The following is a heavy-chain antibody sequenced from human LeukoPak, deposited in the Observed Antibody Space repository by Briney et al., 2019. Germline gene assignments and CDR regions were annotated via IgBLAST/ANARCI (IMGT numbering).Heavy chain of an antibody. Sequence: ASVKVSCKTSGYTFMSYDINWVRQATGQGLEWMGWMNPNSGNTGYAQKFQGRVTITRNTSISTAYMELSSLRSEDTAVYYCARAPPLRYFDWSPSVEYYYMDVWGKGTAVTVSS. D-gene: IGHD3-9*01. V-gene: IGHV1-8*01. J-gene: IGHJ6*03. CDR3: ARAPPLRYFDWSPSVEYYYMDV. CDR2: MNPNSGNT. CDR1: GYTFMSYD.